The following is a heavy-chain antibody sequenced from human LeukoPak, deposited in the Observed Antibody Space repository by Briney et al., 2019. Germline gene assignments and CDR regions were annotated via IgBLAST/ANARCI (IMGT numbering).Heavy chain of an antibody. D-gene: IGHD6-19*01. V-gene: IGHV4-39*01. CDR2: IYYTGTT. Sequence: SETLSLTCTVSGGSISSTNSYWGWFRQPPGKGLEWIGSIYYTGTTNYNPSLKSRVTISVDTSKNQLSLKLTSVTAADTAVYYCARRGYSSGWYDYWGQGTLVTVSS. J-gene: IGHJ4*02. CDR3: ARRGYSSGWYDY. CDR1: GGSISSTNSY.